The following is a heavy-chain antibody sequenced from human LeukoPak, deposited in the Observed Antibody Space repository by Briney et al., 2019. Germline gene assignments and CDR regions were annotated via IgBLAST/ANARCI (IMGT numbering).Heavy chain of an antibody. D-gene: IGHD4-17*01. Sequence: GGSLRLSCAASGFTFDDYGMSWVRQAPGKGLEWVSGINWNGGSTGCADSVKGRFTISRDNAKNSLYLQMNSLRAEDTALYYCAKASYGDNALDYWGQGTLVTVSS. CDR3: AKASYGDNALDY. CDR2: INWNGGST. CDR1: GFTFDDYG. J-gene: IGHJ4*02. V-gene: IGHV3-20*04.